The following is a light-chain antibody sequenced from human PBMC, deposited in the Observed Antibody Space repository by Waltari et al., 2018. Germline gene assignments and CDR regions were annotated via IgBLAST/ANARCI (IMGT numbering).Light chain of an antibody. CDR2: WAS. Sequence: DIVMTQSPDSLAVSLGETATINCKSSQSVLYKSDNKNFLAWYQQKPGQPPKLLIYWASTRESGVPDRFSGSGSGTDFTLTISRLQAEDVAVYYCQQYYSPPWTFGQGTKVEIK. V-gene: IGKV4-1*01. CDR1: QSVLYKSDNKNF. CDR3: QQYYSPPWT. J-gene: IGKJ1*01.